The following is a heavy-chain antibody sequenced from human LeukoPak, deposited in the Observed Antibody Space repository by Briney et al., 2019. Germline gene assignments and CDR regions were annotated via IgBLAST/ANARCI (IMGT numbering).Heavy chain of an antibody. D-gene: IGHD2-2*01. V-gene: IGHV4-59*08. J-gene: IGHJ4*02. Sequence: SETLSLTCTVSGGSLTTYYWSWIRQPPGKGLEWIGYIYYSGSTNYSPSLKSRVTISVDRSKNQFSLKLSSVTAADTAVYYCARHGVVVVPAAMGGGYYFDYWGQGTLVTVSS. CDR2: IYYSGST. CDR3: ARHGVVVVPAAMGGGYYFDY. CDR1: GGSLTTYY.